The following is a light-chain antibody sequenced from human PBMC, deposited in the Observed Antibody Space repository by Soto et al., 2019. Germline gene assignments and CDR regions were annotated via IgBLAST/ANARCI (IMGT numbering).Light chain of an antibody. CDR3: QQHSNSPPSWT. Sequence: EIVLTQSPGTLSLSPGERATLFCRASQSVSSSYLAWYQQKPGQSPRLLIYGASSRFTGIPDRFSGSGSGTDFTLTISRLEPEDFAVYYCQQHSNSPPSWTFGQGTKVDI. J-gene: IGKJ1*01. V-gene: IGKV3-20*01. CDR2: GAS. CDR1: QSVSSSY.